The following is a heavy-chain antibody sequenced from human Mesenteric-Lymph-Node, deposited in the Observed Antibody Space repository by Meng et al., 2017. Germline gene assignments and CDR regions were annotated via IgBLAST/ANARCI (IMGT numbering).Heavy chain of an antibody. V-gene: IGHV1-8*01. CDR2: MNPNSGNT. CDR1: GYTFTSYD. CDR3: ARGSDCTNGVCFV. Sequence: VQLVQAGAELKKPGASVKVSCKASGYTFTSYDINWVRQATGQGLEWMGWMNPNSGNTGSAQKFQGRVTMTRNTSISTAYMELRSLRSDDTAVYYCARGSDCTNGVCFVWGQGTLVTVSS. D-gene: IGHD2-8*01. J-gene: IGHJ4*02.